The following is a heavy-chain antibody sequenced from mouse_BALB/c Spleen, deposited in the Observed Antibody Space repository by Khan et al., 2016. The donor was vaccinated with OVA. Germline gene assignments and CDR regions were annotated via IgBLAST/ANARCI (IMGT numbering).Heavy chain of an antibody. CDR3: TNRYGYIDY. Sequence: EVQLQESGPGLVKPSQSLSLTCTATGYSITSDYAWYRIRQLPGNTLEWMGYISYSVSTNYNPSLTSRFSITRDNSKNQFYLQLNSVTTADTATYYYTNRYGYIDYWGQGTTLTVSA. CDR2: ISYSVST. J-gene: IGHJ2*01. D-gene: IGHD1-1*01. CDR1: GYSITSDYA. V-gene: IGHV3-2*02.